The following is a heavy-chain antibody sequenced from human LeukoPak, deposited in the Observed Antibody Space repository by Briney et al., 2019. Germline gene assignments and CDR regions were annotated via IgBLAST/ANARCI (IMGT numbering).Heavy chain of an antibody. Sequence: GASVKVSCKASGYTFTSYGISWVRQAPGQGLEWMGWISAYNGNTNYAQKLQGRVTMTTDTSTSTAYMELRSLRSDDTAVYYCARGYCSSTSCQYLDYYYYMDVWGKGTTVTVSS. CDR3: ARGYCSSTSCQYLDYYYYMDV. V-gene: IGHV1-18*01. CDR1: GYTFTSYG. J-gene: IGHJ6*03. CDR2: ISAYNGNT. D-gene: IGHD2-2*01.